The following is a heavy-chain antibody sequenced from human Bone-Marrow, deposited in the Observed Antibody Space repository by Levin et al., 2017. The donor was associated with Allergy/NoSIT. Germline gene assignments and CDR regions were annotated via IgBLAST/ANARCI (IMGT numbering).Heavy chain of an antibody. Sequence: GESLKISCAASGFTFTDFAISWVRQAPGKGLQWVSAISGSGHTTYYADSVKGRFTISRDTSKNISSLQMNSLRVEDTAVYYCAKDPYSGSYRGGFSRAPFDSWGQGTLVTVSS. CDR1: GFTFTDFA. D-gene: IGHD1-26*01. CDR3: AKDPYSGSYRGGFSRAPFDS. V-gene: IGHV3-23*01. CDR2: ISGSGHTT. J-gene: IGHJ4*01.